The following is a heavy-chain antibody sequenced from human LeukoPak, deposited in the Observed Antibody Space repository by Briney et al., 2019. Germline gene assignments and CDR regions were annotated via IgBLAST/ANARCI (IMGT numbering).Heavy chain of an antibody. J-gene: IGHJ4*02. CDR1: GGSISSYY. V-gene: IGHV4-59*01. D-gene: IGHD4-17*01. CDR3: ARGENGEPFDY. Sequence: TSETLSLTCTASGGSISSYYWSWIRQPPGKGLEWIGYIYCSGSTNYNPSLKSRVTISVDTSKNQFSLKLSSVTAADTAVYYCARGENGEPFDYWGQGTLVTVSS. CDR2: IYCSGST.